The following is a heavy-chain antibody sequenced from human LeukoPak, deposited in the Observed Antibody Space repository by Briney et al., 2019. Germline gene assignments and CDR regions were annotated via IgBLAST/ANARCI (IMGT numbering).Heavy chain of an antibody. CDR3: ARWANTIDY. Sequence: PGGSLRLSCAASGFTFSSYAMHWVRQAPGKGLEWVANIKQDGSEKYYVDSVKGRFTISRDNAKNSLYLQMNSLRAEDTAVYYCARWANTIDYWGQGTLVTVSS. J-gene: IGHJ4*02. V-gene: IGHV3-7*01. CDR2: IKQDGSEK. CDR1: GFTFSSYA.